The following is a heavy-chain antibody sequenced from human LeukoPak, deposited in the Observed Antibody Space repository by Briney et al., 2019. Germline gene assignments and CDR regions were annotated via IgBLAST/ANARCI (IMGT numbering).Heavy chain of an antibody. Sequence: GGSLRLSCAASGFTFSSYWMSWVRQAPGKGLEWVANIKQDGSEKYYVDSVKGRFTISRDNAKNSLYLQMNSLRAEDTAVYYCARDPEQQQLEGTFDYWGQGTLVTVSS. CDR2: IKQDGSEK. J-gene: IGHJ4*02. CDR1: GFTFSSYW. V-gene: IGHV3-7*01. CDR3: ARDPEQQQLEGTFDY. D-gene: IGHD6-13*01.